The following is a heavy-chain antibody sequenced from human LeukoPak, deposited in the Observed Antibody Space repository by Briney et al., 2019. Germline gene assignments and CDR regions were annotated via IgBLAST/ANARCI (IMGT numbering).Heavy chain of an antibody. CDR3: ARGFNYDFYYYYGMDV. D-gene: IGHD3-3*01. CDR1: GGTFSSYA. Sequence: ASVKVSCKASGGTFSSYAISWVRQAPGQGLEWMGGIIPIFGTANYAQKFQGRVTITADESTSTAYMELSSLRSEDTAVYYCARGFNYDFYYYYGMDVWGQGTTVTVSS. CDR2: IIPIFGTA. V-gene: IGHV1-69*13. J-gene: IGHJ6*02.